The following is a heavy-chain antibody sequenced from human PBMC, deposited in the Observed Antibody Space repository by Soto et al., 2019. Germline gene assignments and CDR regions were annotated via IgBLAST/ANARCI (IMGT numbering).Heavy chain of an antibody. CDR1: GFTFSAYS. CDR2: IGSDSTYI. Sequence: EVQLVESGGGLITPGGSLRLSCAASGFTFSAYSLNLVRQTPWKGLEWVSSIGSDSTYIYYADSVKGRFTISRDKAKDSLYLQMNSLRAEDTAVYYGTRKLSGTNPLDYWGQGTLVTVSS. J-gene: IGHJ4*02. CDR3: TRKLSGTNPLDY. D-gene: IGHD1-7*01. V-gene: IGHV3-21*01.